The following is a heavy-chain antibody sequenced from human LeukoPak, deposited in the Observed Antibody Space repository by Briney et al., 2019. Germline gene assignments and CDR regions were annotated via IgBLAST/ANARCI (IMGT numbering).Heavy chain of an antibody. CDR1: GGSISSYY. Sequence: NSSETLSLTCTVSGGSISSYYWSWIRQPAGKGLEWIGRIYTSGSTNYNPSLKSRVTMSVDTSKNQFSLKLSSVTAADTAVYYCAKQPKWELRPYFDYGGQGTLVTVSS. V-gene: IGHV4-4*07. CDR3: AKQPKWELRPYFDY. D-gene: IGHD1-26*01. CDR2: IYTSGST. J-gene: IGHJ4*02.